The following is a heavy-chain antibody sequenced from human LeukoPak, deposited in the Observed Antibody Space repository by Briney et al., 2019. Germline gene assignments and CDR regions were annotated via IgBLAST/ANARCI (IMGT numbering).Heavy chain of an antibody. Sequence: WGSLRLTCAASGFTFSTYSMNWLRQAPGKGLEWVSSISSSSSYIYYADSVKGRFTISRDNAKNSLYLQMNSLRAENPAVYYRARAQPNYDILTGLYPFDYWG. CDR2: ISSSSSYI. D-gene: IGHD3-9*01. CDR1: GFTFSTYS. CDR3: ARAQPNYDILTGLYPFDY. V-gene: IGHV3-21*01. J-gene: IGHJ4*01.